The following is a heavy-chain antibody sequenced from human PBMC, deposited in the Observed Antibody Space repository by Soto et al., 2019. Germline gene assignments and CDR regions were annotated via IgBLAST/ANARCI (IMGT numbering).Heavy chain of an antibody. V-gene: IGHV3-30-3*01. D-gene: IGHD2-21*02. CDR1: GFSFSSFA. CDR2: ISYDGSNK. J-gene: IGHJ1*01. Sequence: QVQLVESGGGVVQPGRSLRLSCAASGFSFSSFAMHWVRQAPGKGLEWVAVISYDGSNKYYADSVKGRITISRDNSKNTLYLQMNSLRAEDTAVYYCARDHVVVTIEGVQHWGQGTLVTVSS. CDR3: ARDHVVVTIEGVQH.